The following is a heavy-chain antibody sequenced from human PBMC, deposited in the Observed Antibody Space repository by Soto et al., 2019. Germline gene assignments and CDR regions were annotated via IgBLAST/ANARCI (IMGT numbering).Heavy chain of an antibody. D-gene: IGHD3-3*01. CDR3: AKDILTRGVTIFV. J-gene: IGHJ4*02. CDR2: ISGSGGTT. Sequence: GGSLRLSCAASGFTFIDYAMTWVLQAPGKGLEWVSAISGSGGTTFYADSVKGRFTISRDNSKNTLYLQMNNLRAEDTAFYYCAKDILTRGVTIFVWGQGTLVTVSS. V-gene: IGHV3-23*01. CDR1: GFTFIDYA.